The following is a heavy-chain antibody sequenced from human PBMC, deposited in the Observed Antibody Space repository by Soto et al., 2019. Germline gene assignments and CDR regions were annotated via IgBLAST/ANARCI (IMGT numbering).Heavy chain of an antibody. CDR2: LYNTGST. Sequence: PSETLSLTCTDSGASISRYYWSWIRQSPGKGLEWIGYLYNTGSTIYNPSLKSRVTISVDTSKNQFSLKMNSVTAADTAVYYCARGGCSGGSCPYLYYYGMDIWGQGTTVTVPS. J-gene: IGHJ6*02. CDR1: GASISRYY. CDR3: ARGGCSGGSCPYLYYYGMDI. V-gene: IGHV4-59*01. D-gene: IGHD2-15*01.